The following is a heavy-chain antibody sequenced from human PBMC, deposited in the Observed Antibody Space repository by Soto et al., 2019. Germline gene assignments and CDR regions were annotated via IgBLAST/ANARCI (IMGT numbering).Heavy chain of an antibody. J-gene: IGHJ6*02. CDR1: GGTFGSYA. Sequence: QVQLVQSGAEVKKPGSSVKVSCKASGGTFGSYAISGEHQAPGQGLEWMGGIIPIFGTANYAQKFQGRVTITADEPTSTAYMELSSLRSEDTAVYYCAATVTTFLVYYGMDVWGQGTTVTVSS. CDR3: AATVTTFLVYYGMDV. CDR2: IIPIFGTA. D-gene: IGHD4-17*01. V-gene: IGHV1-69*12.